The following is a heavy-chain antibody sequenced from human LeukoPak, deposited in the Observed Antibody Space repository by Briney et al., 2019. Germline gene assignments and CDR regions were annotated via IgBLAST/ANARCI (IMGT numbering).Heavy chain of an antibody. D-gene: IGHD1-26*01. CDR2: ISSSGTTI. CDR3: ARGWDREHSTGFEFDV. V-gene: IGHV3-48*03. CDR1: GFTFSRYE. Sequence: GGSLRLSCAASGFTFSRYEMNWVRQAPGKGLEWVSFISSSGTTINQPDSVKGRFTISRDNAKNSVHLQMDNLRVEDTAVYYCARGWDREHSTGFEFDVWGQGTLVTVSS. J-gene: IGHJ4*02.